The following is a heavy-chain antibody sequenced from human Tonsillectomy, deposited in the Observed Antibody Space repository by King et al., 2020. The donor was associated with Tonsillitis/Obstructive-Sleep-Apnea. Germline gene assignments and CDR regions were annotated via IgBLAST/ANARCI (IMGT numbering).Heavy chain of an antibody. V-gene: IGHV4-31*03. D-gene: IGHD3-3*01. Sequence: QLQESGPGLVKPSQTLSLTCTVSGGSISSGGYYWSWIRQHPGKGLEWIGYIYYSGSTYYNPSLKSRVTISVDTSKKQVSLKLSSVTAAGTAVYYCAREIPSYYDFWSGYPYYYYYGMDVWGQGTTVTVSS. CDR2: IYYSGST. CDR3: AREIPSYYDFWSGYPYYYYYGMDV. J-gene: IGHJ6*02. CDR1: GGSISSGGYY.